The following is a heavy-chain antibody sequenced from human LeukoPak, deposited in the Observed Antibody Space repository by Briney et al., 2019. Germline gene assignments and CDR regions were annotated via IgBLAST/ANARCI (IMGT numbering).Heavy chain of an antibody. CDR2: IYTSGST. Sequence: PSETLSLTCTVSGGSISSGSYYWSWIRQPAGKGLEWIGRIYTSGSTNYNPSLKSRVTISVDTSKNQFSLKLSSVTAADTAVHYCARDWDSYGDYWGQGTLVTVSS. CDR1: GGSISSGSYY. D-gene: IGHD5-18*01. V-gene: IGHV4-61*02. CDR3: ARDWDSYGDY. J-gene: IGHJ4*02.